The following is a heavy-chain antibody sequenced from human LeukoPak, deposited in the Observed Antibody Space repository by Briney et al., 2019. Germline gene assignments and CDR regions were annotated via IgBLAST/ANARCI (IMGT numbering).Heavy chain of an antibody. V-gene: IGHV4-4*07. CDR3: AREIKRVLYVDSWSHDAFDI. D-gene: IGHD6-13*01. CDR1: GASITSYF. J-gene: IGHJ3*02. Sequence: SETLSLTCTVSGASITSYFWSWIRQPAGKGLEWIGRIYSSGSTNYNPSLKSRVTMSVDTSKNQFSLKLTSVTAADTAVYYCAREIKRVLYVDSWSHDAFDIWGQGTMATVSS. CDR2: IYSSGST.